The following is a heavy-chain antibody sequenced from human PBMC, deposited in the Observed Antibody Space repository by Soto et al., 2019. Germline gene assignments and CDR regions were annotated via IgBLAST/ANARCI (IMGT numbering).Heavy chain of an antibody. CDR3: ARVWGGAFDI. V-gene: IGHV4-59*01. D-gene: IGHD3-10*01. CDR2: IYYSGST. Sequence: SETLSLTCTVSGGSISSYYWSWIRQPPGKGLEWIGYIYYSGSTNYNPSLKSRVTISVDTSKNQFSLKLSSVTAADTAVYYCARVWGGAFDIWGQGTMVSGSS. J-gene: IGHJ3*02. CDR1: GGSISSYY.